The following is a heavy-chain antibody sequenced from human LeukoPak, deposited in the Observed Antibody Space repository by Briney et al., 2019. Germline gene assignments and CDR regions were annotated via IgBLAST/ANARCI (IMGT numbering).Heavy chain of an antibody. CDR1: GFTFDDYA. J-gene: IGHJ6*03. CDR3: AKGTGTDYYYYYMDV. D-gene: IGHD3/OR15-3a*01. Sequence: GGSLRLSCAASGFTFDDYAMHWVRQAPGKGLEWVSGISWNSGSIGYADSVKGRFTISRDNAKSSPYLQMNSLRAEDTALYYCAKGTGTDYYYYYMDVWGKGTTVTVSS. CDR2: ISWNSGSI. V-gene: IGHV3-9*01.